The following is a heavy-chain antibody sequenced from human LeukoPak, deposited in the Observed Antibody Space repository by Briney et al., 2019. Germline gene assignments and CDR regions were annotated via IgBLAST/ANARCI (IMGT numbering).Heavy chain of an antibody. J-gene: IGHJ4*02. CDR1: GGSISSYY. Sequence: SETLSLTCTVSGGSISSYYWSWIRQPPGKGLEWIGYIYYSGSTNYNPSLKSRVTISVDTSKNQFSLKLSSVTAADTAVYYCASPTAGDYVNYWGQGTLVTVSS. CDR3: ASPTAGDYVNY. D-gene: IGHD4-17*01. V-gene: IGHV4-59*12. CDR2: IYYSGST.